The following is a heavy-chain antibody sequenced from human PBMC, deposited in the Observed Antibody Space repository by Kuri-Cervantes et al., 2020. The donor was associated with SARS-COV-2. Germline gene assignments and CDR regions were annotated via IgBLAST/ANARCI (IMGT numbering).Heavy chain of an antibody. CDR2: IYYSGST. J-gene: IGHJ5*02. D-gene: IGHD2-2*02. CDR1: GGSISSYY. CDR3: ARVLFGYCSSTSCYKEEEWFDP. V-gene: IGHV4-59*06. Sequence: SETLSLTCTVSGGSISSYYWSWIRQPPGKGLEWIGYIYYSGSTYYNPSLKSRVTISVDTSKNQFSLKLSSVTAADTAVYYCARVLFGYCSSTSCYKEEEWFDPWGQGTLVTVSS.